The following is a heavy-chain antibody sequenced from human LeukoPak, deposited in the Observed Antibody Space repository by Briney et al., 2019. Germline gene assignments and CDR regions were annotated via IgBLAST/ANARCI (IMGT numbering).Heavy chain of an antibody. V-gene: IGHV3-7*01. CDR1: GFIFSSYW. CDR2: IKEDGSEK. J-gene: IGHJ4*02. Sequence: GGSLRLSCAASGFIFSSYWMSWVRQAPGKGLEWVANIKEDGSEKYYADSVKGRFTVSRDNSKNTLYLQMNSLRAEDTAIYYCARGTYYNTLTGFRGRILGLDYWGQGTLVTVSS. D-gene: IGHD3-9*01. CDR3: ARGTYYNTLTGFRGRILGLDY.